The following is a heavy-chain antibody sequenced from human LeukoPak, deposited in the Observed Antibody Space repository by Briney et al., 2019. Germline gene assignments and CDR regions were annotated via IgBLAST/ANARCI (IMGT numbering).Heavy chain of an antibody. CDR3: ARDYYDSSGPQTNYYGMDV. J-gene: IGHJ6*02. CDR1: GYTFTGYQ. Sequence: GASVKVSCKASGYTFTGYQLHWVRQAPGQGLEWMGWTVPDSGGTRYAQKFQDRVTMTRDTSISTAYMELTRLTSDDTAVYYCARDYYDSSGPQTNYYGMDVWGQGTTVTVSS. CDR2: TVPDSGGT. D-gene: IGHD3-22*01. V-gene: IGHV1-2*02.